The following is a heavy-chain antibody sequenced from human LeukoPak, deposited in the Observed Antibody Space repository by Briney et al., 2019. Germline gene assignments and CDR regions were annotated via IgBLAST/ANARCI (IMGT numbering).Heavy chain of an antibody. CDR1: GGSISSGGYY. D-gene: IGHD3-22*01. CDR3: ARGDSSGYTSFDP. Sequence: SETLSLTCTVSGGSISSGGYYWSWIRQHPGKGLEWIGYIYYSGSTYYNPSFKSRVTISVDTSKNQFSLKLSSVTAADTAVYYCARGDSSGYTSFDPWGQGTLVTVSS. CDR2: IYYSGST. J-gene: IGHJ5*02. V-gene: IGHV4-31*03.